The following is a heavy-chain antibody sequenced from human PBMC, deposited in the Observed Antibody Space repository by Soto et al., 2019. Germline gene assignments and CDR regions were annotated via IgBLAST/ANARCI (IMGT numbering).Heavy chain of an antibody. CDR3: AREPSGGGGNWFDP. J-gene: IGHJ5*02. V-gene: IGHV1-8*01. Sequence: QVQLVQSGAEVKKPGASVKVSCKASGYTFTSYDINWVRQATGQGLEWMGWMNPNSGNTAYAQKFQGRVTMTRNTSISTAYMELGSLNSEDTAVYFCAREPSGGGGNWFDPWGQGTLVTVSS. D-gene: IGHD3-10*01. CDR1: GYTFTSYD. CDR2: MNPNSGNT.